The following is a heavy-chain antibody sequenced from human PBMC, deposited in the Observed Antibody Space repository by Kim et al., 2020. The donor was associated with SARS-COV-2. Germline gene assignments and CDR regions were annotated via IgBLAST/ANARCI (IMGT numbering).Heavy chain of an antibody. CDR3: VKRGGSATLTPFDN. D-gene: IGHD3-16*01. V-gene: IGHV3-23*01. CDR2: ISASGATT. Sequence: GGSLRLSCAASAFTFSTYAMTWVRQAPGKGLEWVSTISASGATTFYADSVKGRFTISRDNSKNTVYLQMNSLRAGDAAVYYCVKRGGSATLTPFDNWGQGTLVTVSS. J-gene: IGHJ4*02. CDR1: AFTFSTYA.